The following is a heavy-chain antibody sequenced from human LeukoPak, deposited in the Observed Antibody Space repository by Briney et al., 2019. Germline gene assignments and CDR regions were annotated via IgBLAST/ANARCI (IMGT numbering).Heavy chain of an antibody. Sequence: SETLSLTCTVSGGSVSSGSYYWSWIRQPPGKGLEWIGYIYYSGSTNYNPSLKSRVTISVDTSKNQFSLKLSSVTAADTAVYYCARERGRDGYNWVFDYWGQGTLVTVSS. CDR2: IYYSGST. V-gene: IGHV4-61*01. CDR3: ARERGRDGYNWVFDY. D-gene: IGHD5-24*01. CDR1: GGSVSSGSYY. J-gene: IGHJ4*02.